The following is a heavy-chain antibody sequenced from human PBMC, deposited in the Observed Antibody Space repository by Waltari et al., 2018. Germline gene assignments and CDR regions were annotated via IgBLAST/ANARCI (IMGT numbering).Heavy chain of an antibody. CDR2: IYHSGGT. J-gene: IGHJ4*02. CDR1: GYSISISYY. Sequence: QVQLQESGPGLVKPSETLSLTCAVSGYSISISYYWGWIRQPPGKGLEWIASIYHSGGTYYNPSLKRRVTILVDMSNNQFSLKLSSVTAADTAVYYCARQVGDYYDSTGSLDYWGQGALVTVSS. V-gene: IGHV4-38-2*01. CDR3: ARQVGDYYDSTGSLDY. D-gene: IGHD3-22*01.